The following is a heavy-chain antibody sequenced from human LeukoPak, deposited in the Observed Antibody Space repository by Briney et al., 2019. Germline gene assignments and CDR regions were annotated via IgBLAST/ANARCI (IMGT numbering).Heavy chain of an antibody. V-gene: IGHV4-30-2*01. J-gene: IGHJ4*02. CDR1: GGSVSSGSYS. D-gene: IGHD3-22*01. CDR2: IYHSGST. CDR3: ARGRVAYYYDSSGYPYYFDY. Sequence: SETLSLTCTVSGGSVSSGSYSWSWIRQPPGKGLEWIGYIYHSGSTYYNPSLKSRVTISVDRSKNQFSLKLSSVTAADTAVYYCARGRVAYYYDSSGYPYYFDYWGQGTLVTVSS.